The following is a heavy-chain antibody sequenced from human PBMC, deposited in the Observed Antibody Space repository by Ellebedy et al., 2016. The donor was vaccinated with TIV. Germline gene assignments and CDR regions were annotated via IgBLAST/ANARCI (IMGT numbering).Heavy chain of an antibody. CDR2: IRSNSYGATK. CDR3: TRVYDLGDYEAVYYFDY. CDR1: GFTFDDYS. V-gene: IGHV3-49*03. D-gene: IGHD3-16*01. J-gene: IGHJ4*02. Sequence: PGGSLRLSCTASGFTFDDYSISWFRQAPGAGPEWVAFIRSNSYGATKHYAASVKGRFTISRDDSKSSAYLQMNTLRTEDTGVYYCTRVYDLGDYEAVYYFDYWGQGTQVTVSS.